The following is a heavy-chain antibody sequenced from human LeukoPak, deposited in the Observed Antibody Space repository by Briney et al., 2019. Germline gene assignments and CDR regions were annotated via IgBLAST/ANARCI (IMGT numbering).Heavy chain of an antibody. CDR2: IKQDGSEK. CDR1: GFTFSSYW. J-gene: IGHJ6*02. V-gene: IGHV3-7*01. Sequence: GSLRLSCAASGFTFSSYWMSWVRQAPGKGLEWVANIKQDGSEKYYVDSVKGRFTISRDNAKNSLYLQMNSLRAEDTAVYYCAGCSYDILTGYSLGMDVWGQGTTVTVSS. CDR3: AGCSYDILTGYSLGMDV. D-gene: IGHD3-9*01.